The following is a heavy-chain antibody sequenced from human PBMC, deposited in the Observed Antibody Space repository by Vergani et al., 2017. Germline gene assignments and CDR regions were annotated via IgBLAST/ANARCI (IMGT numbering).Heavy chain of an antibody. D-gene: IGHD6-13*01. Sequence: QLQLQESGPGLVKPSETLSLTCTVSGGSISSSSYYWGWIRQPPGKGLEWIGEINHSGSTNYNPSLKSRVTISVDTSKNQFSLKLSSVTAADTAVYYCAGRGYSSSWYGPYNWFDPWGQGTLVTVSS. CDR2: INHSGST. J-gene: IGHJ5*02. V-gene: IGHV4-39*07. CDR3: AGRGYSSSWYGPYNWFDP. CDR1: GGSISSSSYY.